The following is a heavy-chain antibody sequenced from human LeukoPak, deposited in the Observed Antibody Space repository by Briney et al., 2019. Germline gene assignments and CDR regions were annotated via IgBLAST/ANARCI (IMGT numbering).Heavy chain of an antibody. CDR2: IKQDGSEK. V-gene: IGHV3-7*01. J-gene: IGHJ4*02. CDR3: ARGRWLQVSYYFDY. Sequence: GGSLRLSCAASGFTFSSYWMSWVRQAPGKGLEWVANIKQDGSEKYYVDSVKGRFTISRDNAKNSLYLQMNSLRAEDTAVYYCARGRWLQVSYYFDYWGQGTLVTVSS. CDR1: GFTFSSYW. D-gene: IGHD5-24*01.